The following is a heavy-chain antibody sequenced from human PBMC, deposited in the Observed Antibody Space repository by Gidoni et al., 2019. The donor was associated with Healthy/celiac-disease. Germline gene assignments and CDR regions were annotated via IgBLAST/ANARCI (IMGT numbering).Heavy chain of an antibody. D-gene: IGHD6-6*01. Sequence: QVQLVESGGGVVQPGRSLRLSCAPSGFTFSSYAMHWVRQAPGKGLEWVAVISYDGSNKYYADAVKGRFTISRDNSKNTLYLQMNSLRAEDTAVYYCASLGGAARSYWGQGTLVTVSS. CDR3: ASLGGAARSY. V-gene: IGHV3-30-3*01. CDR2: ISYDGSNK. CDR1: GFTFSSYA. J-gene: IGHJ4*02.